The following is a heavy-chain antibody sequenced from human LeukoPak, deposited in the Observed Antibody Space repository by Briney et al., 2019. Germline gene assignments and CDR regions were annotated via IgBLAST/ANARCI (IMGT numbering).Heavy chain of an antibody. CDR1: GFTFSSYE. CDR2: ISWNSGRT. Sequence: AGGSLRLSCAASGFTFSSYEMNWVRQAPGKGLEWVSGISWNSGRTDYAHSVQARFTISRDNDKNSLYLQMNSLRAEDTAVYYCARGRDFGEFFDYWGQGTLVTVSS. D-gene: IGHD3-10*01. J-gene: IGHJ4*02. CDR3: ARGRDFGEFFDY. V-gene: IGHV3-48*03.